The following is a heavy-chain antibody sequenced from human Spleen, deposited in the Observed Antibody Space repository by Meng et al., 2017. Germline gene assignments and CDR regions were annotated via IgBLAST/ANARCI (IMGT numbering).Heavy chain of an antibody. CDR2: INPKSGDT. CDR1: GYTFPDYY. Sequence: ASVKVSCKASGYTFPDYYLHWVRRAPGQGLEWMGRINPKSGDTHYAQKFQGRATMTGDTSISTAYMELSGLRSDDTAMYYCARDEDISAAGKLFGDYWGQGTLVTVS. CDR3: ARDEDISAAGKLFGDY. J-gene: IGHJ4*02. V-gene: IGHV1-2*06. D-gene: IGHD6-13*01.